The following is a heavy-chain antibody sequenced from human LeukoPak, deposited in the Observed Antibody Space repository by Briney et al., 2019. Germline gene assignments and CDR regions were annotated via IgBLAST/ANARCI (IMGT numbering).Heavy chain of an antibody. CDR3: ARGLRVCNTGFLLDY. CDR1: RGSISDYY. Sequence: SETLSLPCTVSRGSISDYYWSWIRQPPGEGLEWIGYIYYSGSTNYNPSLKSRVTISLDTAKNQFSLNLNSVTAADTAVSYCARGLRVCNTGFLLDYWGQGTLVTVSS. D-gene: IGHD2/OR15-2a*01. CDR2: IYYSGST. V-gene: IGHV4-59*01. J-gene: IGHJ4*02.